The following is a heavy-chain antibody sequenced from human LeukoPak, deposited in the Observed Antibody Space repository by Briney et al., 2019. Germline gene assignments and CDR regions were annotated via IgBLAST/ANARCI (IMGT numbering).Heavy chain of an antibody. CDR2: MNPNSGNT. V-gene: IGHV1-8*01. CDR3: ARVDGYNVVY. CDR1: GYTFTSYD. J-gene: IGHJ4*02. D-gene: IGHD5-24*01. Sequence: GASVKVSCKASGYTFTSYDINWVRQATGQGLEWMGWMNPNSGNTGYAQKFQGRVIMTRSTSISTAFMELSSLRSEDTAVYYCARVDGYNVVYWGQGTLVTVSS.